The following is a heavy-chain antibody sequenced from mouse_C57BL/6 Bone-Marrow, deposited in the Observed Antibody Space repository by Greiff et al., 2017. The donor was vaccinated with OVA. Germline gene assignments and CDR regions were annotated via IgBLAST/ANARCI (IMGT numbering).Heavy chain of an antibody. CDR3: TTFSIVTTRAY. CDR1: GFNIKDDY. D-gene: IGHD2-5*01. V-gene: IGHV14-4*01. Sequence: EVKLMESGAELVRPGASVKLSCTASGFNIKDDYMHWVKQRPEQGLEWIGWIDPENGDTEYASKFQGKATITADTSSNTAYLQLSSLTSEDTAVYYCTTFSIVTTRAYWGQGTLVTVSA. J-gene: IGHJ3*01. CDR2: IDPENGDT.